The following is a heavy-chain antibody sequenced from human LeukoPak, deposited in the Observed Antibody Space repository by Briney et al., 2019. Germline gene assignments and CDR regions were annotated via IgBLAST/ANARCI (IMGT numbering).Heavy chain of an antibody. CDR2: INWNGGST. V-gene: IGHV3-20*04. J-gene: IGHJ4*02. Sequence: GGSLRLSCAASGFTFRSYWMSWVRQAPGKGLEWLTGINWNGGSTGYADSVKGRFTISRDNAKNSLYLQMNSLRAEDTAVYYCARDLYRIVVVPHYFDYWGQGTLVTVSS. D-gene: IGHD3-22*01. CDR3: ARDLYRIVVVPHYFDY. CDR1: GFTFRSYW.